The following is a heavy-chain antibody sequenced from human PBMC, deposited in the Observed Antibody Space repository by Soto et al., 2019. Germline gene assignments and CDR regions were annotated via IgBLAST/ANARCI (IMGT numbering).Heavy chain of an antibody. J-gene: IGHJ4*02. CDR1: GGSISSSNL. D-gene: IGHD6-13*01. Sequence: QVQLQESGPGLVKPSWTLSLTCAVSGGSISSSNLWTWVRQPPGKGLEWIGEIYHGGSTNYNPSLKSRVTISVDKSKNQFSLRLSSVTAADTAVYYCARSPRSIAAGGIDYWGQGILVTVSS. V-gene: IGHV4-4*02. CDR3: ARSPRSIAAGGIDY. CDR2: IYHGGST.